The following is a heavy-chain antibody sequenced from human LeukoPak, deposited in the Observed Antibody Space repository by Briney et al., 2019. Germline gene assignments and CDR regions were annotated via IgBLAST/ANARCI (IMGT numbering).Heavy chain of an antibody. V-gene: IGHV1-69*06. Sequence: ASVKVSCKASGGTFSSYAISWVRQAPGQGLEWMGGIIPIFGTANYAQKFQGRVTITADKSTSTAYMELSSLRSEDTAVYYCATPYSGYDLNWFDPWGQGTLVTVSS. CDR1: GGTFSSYA. J-gene: IGHJ5*02. CDR3: ATPYSGYDLNWFDP. CDR2: IIPIFGTA. D-gene: IGHD5-12*01.